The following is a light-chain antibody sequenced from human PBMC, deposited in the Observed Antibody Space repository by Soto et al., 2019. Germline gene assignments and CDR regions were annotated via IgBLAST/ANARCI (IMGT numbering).Light chain of an antibody. J-gene: IGLJ1*01. CDR1: TSDVGGYNY. CDR3: SSYAGSNTYV. CDR2: EVS. Sequence: QPVLTPPSSASVSRGQSDTISCTQTTSDVGGYNYVSWYQQHPGKAPKLMIYEVSKRPSGVPDRFSGSKSGNTASLTVPGLQAEDEADYYCSSYAGSNTYVFGTGTKVTVL. V-gene: IGLV2-8*01.